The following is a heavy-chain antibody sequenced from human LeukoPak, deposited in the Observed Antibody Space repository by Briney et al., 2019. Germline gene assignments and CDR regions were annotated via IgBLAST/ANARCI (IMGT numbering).Heavy chain of an antibody. Sequence: ASVKVSCKASGYTFTGYYMHWVRQAPGQGLEWMGWINPNSGGTNYAQKFQGRVTMTRDTSISTAYMELSRLRSDDTAVYYCGEIGSRSYMAFDIWGQGTMVTVSS. V-gene: IGHV1-2*02. D-gene: IGHD3-10*01. CDR1: GYTFTGYY. J-gene: IGHJ3*02. CDR2: INPNSGGT. CDR3: GEIGSRSYMAFDI.